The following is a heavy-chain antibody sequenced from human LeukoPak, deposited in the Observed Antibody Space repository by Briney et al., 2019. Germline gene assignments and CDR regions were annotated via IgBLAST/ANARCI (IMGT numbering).Heavy chain of an antibody. J-gene: IGHJ4*02. CDR3: ARSLFSIAVAGPADY. D-gene: IGHD6-19*01. Sequence: GGSLRLSCAASGFTFSSHWLSWVRQAPGKGLEWVSVIYSGGSTYYADSVKGRFTISRDNSKNTLYLQMNSLRAEDTAVHYCARSLFSIAVAGPADYWGQGTLVTVSS. CDR2: IYSGGST. V-gene: IGHV3-53*01. CDR1: GFTFSSHW.